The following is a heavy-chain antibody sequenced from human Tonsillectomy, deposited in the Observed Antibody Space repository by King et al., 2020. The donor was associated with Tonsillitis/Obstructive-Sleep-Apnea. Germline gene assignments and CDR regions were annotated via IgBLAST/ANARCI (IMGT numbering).Heavy chain of an antibody. J-gene: IGHJ6*02. D-gene: IGHD1-26*01. CDR2: VNSDGSST. Sequence: VQLVESGGGLVQPGGSLRLSCAASGFTFSSYWMHWVRQGSGRGLVWVSHVNSDGSSTSYADSVKGRFTISRDSATKTVYLKMKSLRAEDTAVYYCARGIVGSSMDVWGQGTTVTVSS. CDR1: GFTFSSYW. V-gene: IGHV3-74*01. CDR3: ARGIVGSSMDV.